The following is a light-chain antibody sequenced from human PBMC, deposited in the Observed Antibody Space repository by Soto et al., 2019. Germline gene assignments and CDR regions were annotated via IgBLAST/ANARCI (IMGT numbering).Light chain of an antibody. CDR1: SSDVGGYNF. Sequence: QSVLTQPPSASGSPGQSVTISCTGASSDVGGYNFVSWYQHHPGKAPRLMIYDVTQRPSGVPVRFSGSKSGNTASLTVSGLQVDDEAYYYCSSYAGSSIPVAFGGGTKLTVL. J-gene: IGLJ2*01. V-gene: IGLV2-8*01. CDR2: DVT. CDR3: SSYAGSSIPVA.